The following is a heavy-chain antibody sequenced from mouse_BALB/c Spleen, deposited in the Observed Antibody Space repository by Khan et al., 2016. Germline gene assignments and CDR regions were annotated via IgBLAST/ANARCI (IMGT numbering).Heavy chain of an antibody. Sequence: QVQLKESGPGLVAPSQSLSITCTVSGFSLTGYGVNWVRQPPGKGLEWLGKIWGDGRTVYNSALKSRVSISKDNSKSQVFLTMNCLQTDDTANYYCSSDYDGFAYWGQGTLVIVSA. J-gene: IGHJ3*01. CDR2: IWGDGRT. D-gene: IGHD2-12*01. CDR3: SSDYDGFAY. V-gene: IGHV2-6-7*01. CDR1: GFSLTGYG.